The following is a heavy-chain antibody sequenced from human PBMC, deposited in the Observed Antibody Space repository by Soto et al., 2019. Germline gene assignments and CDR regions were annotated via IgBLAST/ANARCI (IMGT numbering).Heavy chain of an antibody. V-gene: IGHV4-39*01. D-gene: IGHD3-3*01. Sequence: PSETLSLTCTVSGGSISSSSYYWGWIRQPPGKGLEWIGSIYYSGSTYYNPSLKSRVTISVDTSKNQFSLKLSSVTAADTAVYYCARNYDFWSGFYYMDVWGKGTTVTVSS. CDR1: GGSISSSSYY. CDR2: IYYSGST. J-gene: IGHJ6*03. CDR3: ARNYDFWSGFYYMDV.